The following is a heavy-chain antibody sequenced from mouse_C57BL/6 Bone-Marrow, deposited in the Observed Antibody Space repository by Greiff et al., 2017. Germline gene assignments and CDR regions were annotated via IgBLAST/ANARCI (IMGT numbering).Heavy chain of an antibody. Sequence: QVHVKQPGAELVKPGASVKLSCKASGYTFTSYWMQWVKQRPGQGLEWIGEIDPSDSYTNYNQKFKGKATLTVDTSSSTAYMQLSSLTSEDSAVYYCARNYGRDFDYWGQGTTLTVSS. J-gene: IGHJ2*01. CDR1: GYTFTSYW. V-gene: IGHV1-50*01. CDR3: ARNYGRDFDY. CDR2: IDPSDSYT. D-gene: IGHD1-1*01.